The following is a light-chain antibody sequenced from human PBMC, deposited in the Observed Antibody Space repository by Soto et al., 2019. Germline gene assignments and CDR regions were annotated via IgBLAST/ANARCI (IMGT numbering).Light chain of an antibody. CDR2: RAS. V-gene: IGKV1-5*03. CDR1: QTIISW. Sequence: DIQMTQSPSTLSASVGDRVSITCRASQTIISWLSWYQQKPGKAPKLLIYRASTLETGVPSRFSGSGSGTEFTLTISSLQPDDFATYYCQQYHTDSRTFGQGTKVEIK. J-gene: IGKJ1*01. CDR3: QQYHTDSRT.